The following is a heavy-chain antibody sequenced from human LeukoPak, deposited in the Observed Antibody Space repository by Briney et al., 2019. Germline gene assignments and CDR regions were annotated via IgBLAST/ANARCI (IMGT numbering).Heavy chain of an antibody. CDR1: GYSFTSYW. CDR2: IYPGDSDT. V-gene: IGHV5-51*01. Sequence: GESLKISFKGSGYSFTSYWIGWVRQMPGKGLEWMGIIYPGDSDTRYSPSFQGQVTISADKSISTAYLQWSSLKASDTAMYYCARQRGSDYVWGSYRPVYYFDYWGQGTLVTVSS. J-gene: IGHJ4*02. CDR3: ARQRGSDYVWGSYRPVYYFDY. D-gene: IGHD3-16*02.